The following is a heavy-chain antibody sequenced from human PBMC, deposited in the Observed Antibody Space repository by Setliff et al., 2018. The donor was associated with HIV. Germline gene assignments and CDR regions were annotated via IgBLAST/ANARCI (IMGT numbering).Heavy chain of an antibody. D-gene: IGHD3-22*01. Sequence: SETLSLTCTVSGGSISSSSYYWGWIRQPPGKGLEWIGSIYYSGSTYYNPSLKSRVTISVDTSKNQFSLKLSSVTAADTAVYYCARTYYYDSSGYYSDWYFDLWRRGTLVTVSS. CDR1: GGSISSSSYY. CDR3: ARTYYYDSSGYYSDWYFDL. J-gene: IGHJ2*01. CDR2: IYYSGST. V-gene: IGHV4-39*01.